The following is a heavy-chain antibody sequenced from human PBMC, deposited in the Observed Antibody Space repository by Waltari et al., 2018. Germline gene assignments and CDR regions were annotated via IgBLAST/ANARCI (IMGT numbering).Heavy chain of an antibody. J-gene: IGHJ4*02. D-gene: IGHD6-13*01. Sequence: EVHLVESGGGLVHPGDSVRLSCAASGVIVSNNYMSWVRQPPGKGLEWVSVIYRGGETYYAESVKGRFTISRDNSKNTLELQMNNVRAEDTAVYYCTSDHGLSWPLDWGQGTMVTVSS. CDR1: GVIVSNNY. CDR3: TSDHGLSWPLD. V-gene: IGHV3-53*01. CDR2: IYRGGET.